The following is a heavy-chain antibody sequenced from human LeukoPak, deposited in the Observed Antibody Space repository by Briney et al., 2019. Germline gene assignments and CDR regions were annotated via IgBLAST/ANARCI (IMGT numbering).Heavy chain of an antibody. J-gene: IGHJ4*02. V-gene: IGHV3-23*01. D-gene: IGHD4-23*01. Sequence: GGSLRLSCEASGFAFSSYAMSWVRQAPGKGLAWVSVISSSADSTYYADSVKGRFTISRDNSKNTLYLQMNNLRAEDTAVYYCAKPLEKYAYGGNFDYWGQGILVTVSS. CDR3: AKPLEKYAYGGNFDY. CDR2: ISSSADST. CDR1: GFAFSSYA.